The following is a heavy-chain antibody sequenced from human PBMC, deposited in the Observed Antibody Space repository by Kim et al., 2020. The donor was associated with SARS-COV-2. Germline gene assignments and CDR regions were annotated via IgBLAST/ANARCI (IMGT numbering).Heavy chain of an antibody. CDR2: INPNSGGT. Sequence: ASVKVSCKASGYTFTGYYMHWVRQAPGQGLEWMGWINPNSGGTNYAQKFQGRVTMTRDTSISTAYMELSRLRSDDTAVYYCAIRYYYDSSGYYYGDDDAFDIWGKGTMVTFSS. J-gene: IGHJ3*02. V-gene: IGHV1-2*02. D-gene: IGHD3-22*01. CDR3: AIRYYYDSSGYYYGDDDAFDI. CDR1: GYTFTGYY.